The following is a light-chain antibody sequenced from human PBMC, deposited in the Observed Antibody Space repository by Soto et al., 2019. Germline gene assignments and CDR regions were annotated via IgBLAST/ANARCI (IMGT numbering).Light chain of an antibody. CDR2: DAS. V-gene: IGKV3-20*01. J-gene: IGKJ5*01. Sequence: ENVLTQSPGTLSLSPGARATLSCRASRSLNSNYLAWYQQKPGQAPRLLIYDASNRATGIPDRFSGRGSGTDFTLTICRLEPEDFAVYYCQQYGGSPITFGQGTRLEIK. CDR1: RSLNSNY. CDR3: QQYGGSPIT.